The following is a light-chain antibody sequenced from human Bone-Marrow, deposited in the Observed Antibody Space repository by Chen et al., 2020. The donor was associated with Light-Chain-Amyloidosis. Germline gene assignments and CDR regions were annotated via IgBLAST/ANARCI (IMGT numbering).Light chain of an antibody. CDR3: CSYTGIYTWV. CDR1: SSDVGGYNY. V-gene: IGLV2-11*01. CDR2: DVS. Sequence: QSALTQPRPASGSPGPSVTISCTGTSSDVGGYNYVSWYQHHPGKAPKLMIYDVSKRPSGVPARVSGSESGNTASLTISGLQAEDDADYYCCSYTGIYTWVFGGGTKLTVL. J-gene: IGLJ2*01.